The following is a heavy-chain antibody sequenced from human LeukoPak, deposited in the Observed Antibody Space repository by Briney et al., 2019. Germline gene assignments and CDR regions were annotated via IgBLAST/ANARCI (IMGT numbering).Heavy chain of an antibody. Sequence: SGGSLRLSCAASGFTFSDYYMSWIRQAPGKGLEWVSYISSSGSTIYYADSVKGRFTISRDNAKNSLYLQMNSLRAEDTAVYYCARRGSSCYSPRYYYYYMDVWGKGTTVTVSS. CDR2: ISSSGSTI. V-gene: IGHV3-11*04. CDR3: ARRGSSCYSPRYYYYYMDV. D-gene: IGHD6-13*01. J-gene: IGHJ6*03. CDR1: GFTFSDYY.